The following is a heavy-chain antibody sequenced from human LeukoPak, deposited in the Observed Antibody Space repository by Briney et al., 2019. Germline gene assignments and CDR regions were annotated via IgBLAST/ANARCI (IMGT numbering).Heavy chain of an antibody. Sequence: GGSLRLSCAASGFTFGDYYMSWIRQAPGKGLEWVSYISSSGSTIYYADSVKGRFTISRDNAKNSLYLQMNSLRAEDTAVYYCASGTGDTIFGVVPPGNWFDPWGQGTLVTVSS. D-gene: IGHD3-3*01. J-gene: IGHJ5*02. CDR3: ASGTGDTIFGVVPPGNWFDP. CDR2: ISSSGSTI. CDR1: GFTFGDYY. V-gene: IGHV3-11*01.